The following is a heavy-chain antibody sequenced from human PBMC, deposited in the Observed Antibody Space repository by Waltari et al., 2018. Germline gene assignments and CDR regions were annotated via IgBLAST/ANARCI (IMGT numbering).Heavy chain of an antibody. D-gene: IGHD6-19*01. Sequence: QVQLVESGGGVVQPGRSLRLSCAASGFTFSSYGMHWVRQAPGKGLEGVAVRSYDGSNKYYADSVKGRFTISRDNSKNTLYLQMNSLRAEDTAVYYCATGLNSSGWALDYWGQGTLVTVSS. CDR3: ATGLNSSGWALDY. V-gene: IGHV3-30*03. CDR1: GFTFSSYG. J-gene: IGHJ4*02. CDR2: RSYDGSNK.